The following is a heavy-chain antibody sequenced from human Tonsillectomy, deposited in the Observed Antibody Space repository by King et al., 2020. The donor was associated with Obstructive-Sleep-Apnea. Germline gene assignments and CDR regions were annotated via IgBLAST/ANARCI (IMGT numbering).Heavy chain of an antibody. CDR1: GFTFTNYW. CDR3: ARLYCSGGSCYEGDAFDI. CDR2: INRDGSRT. V-gene: IGHV3-74*03. J-gene: IGHJ3*02. Sequence: VQLVESGGGLVQPGGSLRLSCAASGFTFTNYWMYWVRQAPGKGLVWVSRINRDGSRTKYADSVKGRFTISRDNAKNTLYLQMNSLRAEDTAVYYCARLYCSGGSCYEGDAFDIWGQGTMVTVSS. D-gene: IGHD2-15*01.